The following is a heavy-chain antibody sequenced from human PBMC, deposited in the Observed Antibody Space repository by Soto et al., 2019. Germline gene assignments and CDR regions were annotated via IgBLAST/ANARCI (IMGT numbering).Heavy chain of an antibody. D-gene: IGHD5-12*01. V-gene: IGHV1-18*01. Sequence: QVQLVQSGGEGKKPGASVKVSCKASGYTFTIYGINWVRQAPGQGLEWMGWISPDNGNTNYAQKLQGRVTMPTDTSTSTAYMELRSLRSDDTAVYYCARALGYSGYAGMDVWGQGTTVTVSS. CDR3: ARALGYSGYAGMDV. J-gene: IGHJ6*02. CDR1: GYTFTIYG. CDR2: ISPDNGNT.